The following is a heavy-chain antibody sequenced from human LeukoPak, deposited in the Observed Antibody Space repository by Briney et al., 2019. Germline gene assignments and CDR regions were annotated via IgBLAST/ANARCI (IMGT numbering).Heavy chain of an antibody. Sequence: SETLSLTCTVSGGSISSGGYYWSWIRQHPGKGLEWIGYLYYTGATYYNPSLKSRIIISVDTSKTQFSLRLSSVSAADTAIYYCARDLGVRGMDVWGQGTTVTVSS. CDR2: LYYTGAT. V-gene: IGHV4-31*03. D-gene: IGHD2-21*01. CDR3: ARDLGVRGMDV. CDR1: GGSISSGGYY. J-gene: IGHJ6*02.